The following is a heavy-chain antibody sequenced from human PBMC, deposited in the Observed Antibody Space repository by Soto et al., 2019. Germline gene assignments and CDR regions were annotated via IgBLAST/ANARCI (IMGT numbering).Heavy chain of an antibody. CDR1: GFTFSSYA. V-gene: IGHV3-23*01. Sequence: EVQLLESGGGLVQPGGSLRLSCAASGFTFSSYAMSWVRQAPGKGLEWVSGISGSGGSTSYADSVKGRFTISRDNSNKMLYLQMNSLRAEDTVVYYCAKGQSWFDPWGQGTLVTVSS. J-gene: IGHJ5*02. CDR3: AKGQSWFDP. CDR2: ISGSGGST.